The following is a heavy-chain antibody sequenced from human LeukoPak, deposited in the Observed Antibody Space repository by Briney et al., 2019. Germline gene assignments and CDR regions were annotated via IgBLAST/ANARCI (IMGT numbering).Heavy chain of an antibody. Sequence: SETLSLTCTVSGGSISSSSYYWGWIRQPPGKGLEWIGSIYYSGSTYYNPSPKSRVTISVDTSKNQFSLKLSSVTAADTAVYYCASGDIAVAGENAFDIWGQGTMVTVSS. V-gene: IGHV4-39*07. CDR1: GGSISSSSYY. J-gene: IGHJ3*02. CDR2: IYYSGST. CDR3: ASGDIAVAGENAFDI. D-gene: IGHD6-19*01.